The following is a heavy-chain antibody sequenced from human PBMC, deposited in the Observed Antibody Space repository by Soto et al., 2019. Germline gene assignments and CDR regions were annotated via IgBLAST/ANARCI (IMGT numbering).Heavy chain of an antibody. J-gene: IGHJ4*02. V-gene: IGHV3-23*01. CDR3: AKAPYGDYSVDY. Sequence: EVQLLESGGGLVQPGGSVRLSCAASGFTFSSYARSWVRQAPGKGLEWVSAISGSGGSTYYADSVKGRFTISRDNSKNTLYLQMNTLRAEDTAVYYCAKAPYGDYSVDYWGQGTLVTVSS. CDR2: ISGSGGST. D-gene: IGHD4-17*01. CDR1: GFTFSSYA.